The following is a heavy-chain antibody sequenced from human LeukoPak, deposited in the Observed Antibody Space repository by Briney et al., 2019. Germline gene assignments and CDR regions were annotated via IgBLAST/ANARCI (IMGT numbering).Heavy chain of an antibody. CDR2: IYYSGST. V-gene: IGHV4-30-4*08. D-gene: IGHD1-26*01. Sequence: SQTLSLTCTVSGGSISSGDYYWSWIRQPPGKGLEWIGYIYYSGSTYYNPSLKSRVTISVDTSKNQFSLKLSSVTAADTAVYHCASSIVGATTAITLFDYWGQGTLVTVSS. CDR3: ASSIVGATTAITLFDY. J-gene: IGHJ4*02. CDR1: GGSISSGDYY.